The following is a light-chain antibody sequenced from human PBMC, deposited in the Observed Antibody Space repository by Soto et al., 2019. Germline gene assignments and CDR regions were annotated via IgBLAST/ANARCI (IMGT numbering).Light chain of an antibody. CDR2: DVS. CDR1: QSVSRD. V-gene: IGKV3-11*01. CDR3: QQRSNWPST. Sequence: EIVLTQSPATLSLFPGERATLSCRASQSVSRDLAWYQQKPGQAPRLLIYDVSNRATGIPARFSASGSGTDFTLTISSLEPEDFAVYYCQQRSNWPSTFGQGTKLEIK. J-gene: IGKJ2*01.